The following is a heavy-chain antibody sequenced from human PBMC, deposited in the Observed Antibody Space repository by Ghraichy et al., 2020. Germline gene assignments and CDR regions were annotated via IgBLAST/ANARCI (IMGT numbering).Heavy chain of an antibody. V-gene: IGHV3-30*04. Sequence: GGSLRLSCAASGFTFSGYTMHWVRQTPGQGLEWLALISYDGTKKQYTASVKGRFTISRDNSKTTLDLQMNSLRNDDTAVYYCARDNYSGSGHYYYYYGVDVWGRGTTVIVSS. CDR1: GFTFSGYT. CDR2: ISYDGTKK. J-gene: IGHJ6*02. CDR3: ARDNYSGSGHYYYYYGVDV. D-gene: IGHD3-10*01.